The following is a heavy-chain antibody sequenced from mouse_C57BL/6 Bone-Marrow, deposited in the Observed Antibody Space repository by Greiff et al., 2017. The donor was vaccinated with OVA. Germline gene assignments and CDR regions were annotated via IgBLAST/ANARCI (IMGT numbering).Heavy chain of an antibody. CDR2: IHPNSGST. D-gene: IGHD2-4*01. J-gene: IGHJ4*01. CDR1: GYTFTSYW. Sequence: QVQLKQPGAELVKPGASVKLSCKASGYTFTSYWMHWVKQRPGQGLEWIGLIHPNSGSTNYNEKFKSKATLTVDKSSSTAYMQLSSLTSADSAVYYCARGLRLYYYAMDYWGQGTSVTVSS. V-gene: IGHV1-64*01. CDR3: ARGLRLYYYAMDY.